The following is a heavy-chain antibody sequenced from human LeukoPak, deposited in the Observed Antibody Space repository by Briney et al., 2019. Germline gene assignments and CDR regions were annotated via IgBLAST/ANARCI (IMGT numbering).Heavy chain of an antibody. D-gene: IGHD6-13*01. Sequence: PSETLSLTCTASGGSISSYYWSWIRQPAGKGLEWIGRIYTSGSTNYNPSLKSRVTMSVDTSKNQFSLKLSSVTAADTAVYYCARLIAAAGTVPYFDYWGQGTLVTVSS. J-gene: IGHJ4*02. CDR2: IYTSGST. V-gene: IGHV4-4*07. CDR3: ARLIAAAGTVPYFDY. CDR1: GGSISSYY.